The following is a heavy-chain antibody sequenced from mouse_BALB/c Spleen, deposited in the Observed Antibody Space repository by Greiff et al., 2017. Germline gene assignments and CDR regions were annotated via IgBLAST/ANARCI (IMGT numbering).Heavy chain of an antibody. Sequence: EVQLQQSGGGLVKPGGSLKLSCAASGFTFSSYTMSWVRQTPEKRLEWVATISSGGSYTYYPDSVKGRFTISRDNAKNTLYLQMSSLKSEDTAMYYCTRGRNYYAMDYWGQGTSVTVSS. V-gene: IGHV5-6-4*01. CDR2: ISSGGSYT. CDR1: GFTFSSYT. CDR3: TRGRNYYAMDY. J-gene: IGHJ4*01.